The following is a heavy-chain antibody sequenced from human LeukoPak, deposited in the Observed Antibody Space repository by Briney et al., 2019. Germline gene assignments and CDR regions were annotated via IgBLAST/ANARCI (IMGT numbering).Heavy chain of an antibody. J-gene: IGHJ4*02. D-gene: IGHD2-15*01. CDR1: GFSFSNYW. CDR2: VNNDGTTT. Sequence: GGSLRLSCAASGFSFSNYWMHWVRQVPGEGPVWISFVNNDGTTTTYADSVKGRFTISRDNAKNTLYLQLNGLTPEDSAVYYCVRGAGGFDYWGQGTLVTVSS. CDR3: VRGAGGFDY. V-gene: IGHV3-74*01.